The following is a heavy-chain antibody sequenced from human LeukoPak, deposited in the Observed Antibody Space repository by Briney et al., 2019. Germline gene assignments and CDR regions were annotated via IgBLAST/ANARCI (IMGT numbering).Heavy chain of an antibody. CDR2: ISSSGSTI. D-gene: IGHD2-21*01. J-gene: IGHJ6*03. Sequence: GGSLRLSCAASGFTFSSYWMSWVRQAPGKGLEWVSYISSSGSTIYYADSVKGRFTISRDNAKNSLYLQMNSLRAEDTAVYYCARCSWGVLFYYYYYMDVWGKGTTVTVSS. CDR1: GFTFSSYW. CDR3: ARCSWGVLFYYYYYMDV. V-gene: IGHV3-48*04.